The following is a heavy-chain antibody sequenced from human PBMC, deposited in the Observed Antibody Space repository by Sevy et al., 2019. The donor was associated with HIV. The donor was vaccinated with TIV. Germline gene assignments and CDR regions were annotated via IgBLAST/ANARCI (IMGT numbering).Heavy chain of an antibody. J-gene: IGHJ3*02. CDR1: GFTFSSYG. CDR3: ARSAVGHPPFRDAFDI. Sequence: GGSLRLSCAASGFTFSSYGMHWVRQAPGKGLEWVAVIWYDGSNKYYADSVKGRFTISRDNSKNPLYLQMNSLRAEDTAVYYCARSAVGHPPFRDAFDIWGQGTMVTVSS. V-gene: IGHV3-33*01. CDR2: IWYDGSNK. D-gene: IGHD3-10*01.